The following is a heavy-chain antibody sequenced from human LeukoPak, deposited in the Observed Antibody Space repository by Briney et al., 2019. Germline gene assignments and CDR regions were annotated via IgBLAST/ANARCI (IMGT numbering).Heavy chain of an antibody. CDR1: GFTFSSYS. V-gene: IGHV3-21*01. J-gene: IGHJ6*02. D-gene: IGHD3-22*01. CDR2: ISSSSSYI. Sequence: GGSLRLSCAASGFTFSSYSMNWVRQAPGKGLEWVSSISSSSSYIYYADTVKGRFTISRDNAKNSLYLQMNSLRAEDTAVYYCARTTYYYDSSGYYQGWYYYYGMDVWGQGTTVTVSS. CDR3: ARTTYYYDSSGYYQGWYYYYGMDV.